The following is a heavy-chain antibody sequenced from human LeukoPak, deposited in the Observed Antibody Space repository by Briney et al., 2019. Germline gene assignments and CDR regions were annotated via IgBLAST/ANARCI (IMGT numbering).Heavy chain of an antibody. Sequence: GGSLRLSCAASGFTFISYRMSWVRQAPGKGLEWVATITQNGSDKYSVDSVKGRFTISRDNAKNSLYLQMNSLRGEDTAVYYCAREEGVLLWFGEYYFDYWGQGSLVTVSS. CDR2: ITQNGSDK. D-gene: IGHD3-10*01. CDR1: GFTFISYR. CDR3: AREEGVLLWFGEYYFDY. J-gene: IGHJ4*02. V-gene: IGHV3-7*01.